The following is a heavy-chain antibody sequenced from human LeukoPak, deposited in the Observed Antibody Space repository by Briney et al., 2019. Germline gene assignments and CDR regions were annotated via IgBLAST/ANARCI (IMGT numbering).Heavy chain of an antibody. V-gene: IGHV3-74*01. CDR3: AKDLHYGSADY. Sequence: GGSLRLSCAASGFTFSNYWMHWVRQVPGKGLVWVSLINRDGSTTNYADSVKGRFTISRDNTKNMLYLQMNSLRAEDTAVYYCAKDLHYGSADYWGQGTLVTVSS. CDR1: GFTFSNYW. CDR2: INRDGSTT. J-gene: IGHJ4*02. D-gene: IGHD3-10*01.